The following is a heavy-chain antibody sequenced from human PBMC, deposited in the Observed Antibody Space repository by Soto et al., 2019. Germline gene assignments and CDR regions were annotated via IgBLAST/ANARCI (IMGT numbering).Heavy chain of an antibody. V-gene: IGHV1-18*01. D-gene: IGHD3-22*01. J-gene: IGHJ4*02. CDR1: GYTFTTYG. CDR3: ARDHYYGSSGYYFDC. CDR2: ISPYNGNI. Sequence: QVQLVQSGAEVKKPGASVKVSCKASGYTFTTYGISWVRQAPGQGLEWMGWISPYNGNINYAQKVQGRVTMTTDTSTSTAYMELRSLRSDDTAVHYCARDHYYGSSGYYFDCWGQGTLVTVSS.